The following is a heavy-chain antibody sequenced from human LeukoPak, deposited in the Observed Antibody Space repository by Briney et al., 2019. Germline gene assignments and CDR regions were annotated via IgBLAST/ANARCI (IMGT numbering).Heavy chain of an antibody. D-gene: IGHD3-3*01. V-gene: IGHV1-24*01. J-gene: IGHJ4*02. CDR2: FDPEDGET. CDR3: ATAPEFTIFGVVMNS. Sequence: EASVTVSCKVSGYTLTELSMHWVRQAPGKGLEWMGGFDPEDGETIYAQKFQGRVTMTEDTSTDTAYMELSSLRSEDTAVYYCATAPEFTIFGVVMNSWGQGTLVTVSS. CDR1: GYTLTELS.